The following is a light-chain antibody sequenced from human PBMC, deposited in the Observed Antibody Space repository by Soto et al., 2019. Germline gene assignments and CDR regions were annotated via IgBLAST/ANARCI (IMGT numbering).Light chain of an antibody. CDR3: QTWGTDIVV. J-gene: IGLJ2*01. CDR2: LNSDGSH. Sequence: QSVLTQSPSASASLGASVKLTCTLSSGHSSYAIAWHRQQPEKGPRYLMKLNSDGSHSKGDGIPDRFSGSSSGAERSLTISSLQSEEEADYYCQTWGTDIVVFGGGTKVTVL. CDR1: SGHSSYA. V-gene: IGLV4-69*01.